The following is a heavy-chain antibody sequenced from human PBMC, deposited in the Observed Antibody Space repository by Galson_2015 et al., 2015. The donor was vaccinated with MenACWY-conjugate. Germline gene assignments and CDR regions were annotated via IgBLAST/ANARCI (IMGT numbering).Heavy chain of an antibody. Sequence: SLRLSCAASGFTFRSYAMTWVRQAPGKGLEWVSTISDSGRFTYYADFVKGRFTISRDNSKNAVFLQMNNVRADDTASYYRAKDLVKNYEMLTGYYSDWGQGTLVTVSS. D-gene: IGHD3-9*01. V-gene: IGHV3-23*01. J-gene: IGHJ4*02. CDR2: ISDSGRFT. CDR3: AKDLVKNYEMLTGYYSD. CDR1: GFTFRSYA.